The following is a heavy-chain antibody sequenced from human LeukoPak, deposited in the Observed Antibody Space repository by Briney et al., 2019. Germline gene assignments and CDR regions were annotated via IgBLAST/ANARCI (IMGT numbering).Heavy chain of an antibody. V-gene: IGHV1-69*01. CDR2: IIPIFGTA. CDR3: ASPPPYSGSYYFDY. D-gene: IGHD1-26*01. Sequence: ASVKVSCKASGGTSSSYAISWVRQAPGQGLEWMGGIIPIFGTANYAQKFQGRVTITADESTSTAYMELSSLRSEDTAVYYCASPPPYSGSYYFDYWGQGTLVTVSS. CDR1: GGTSSSYA. J-gene: IGHJ4*02.